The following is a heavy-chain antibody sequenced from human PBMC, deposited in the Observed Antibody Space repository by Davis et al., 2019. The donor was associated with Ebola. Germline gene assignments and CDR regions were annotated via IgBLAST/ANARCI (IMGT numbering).Heavy chain of an antibody. V-gene: IGHV3-30-3*01. CDR2: ISHDGSYK. J-gene: IGHJ6*02. CDR3: ARDHTVTPSDTLYYYYFGMDV. D-gene: IGHD4-17*01. Sequence: GESLKISCAASGFTFINYALHWVRQAPGKGLEWVAVISHDGSYKYYANSVKGRFTISRDNSKNTLYLQMNRLRVEDTAVYYCARDHTVTPSDTLYYYYFGMDVWGQGTTVTVSS. CDR1: GFTFINYA.